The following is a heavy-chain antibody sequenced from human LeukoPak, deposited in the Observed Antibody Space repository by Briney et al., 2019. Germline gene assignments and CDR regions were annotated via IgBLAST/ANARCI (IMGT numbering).Heavy chain of an antibody. Sequence: SGGSLRLSCAGIIPYYGMSWVRPVPGTGREWGAGNNCAGSNTHYAESVRGRFTISRDFAENCTYLQMNSLRDEDTAFYYCVKDVSSNWYSFDQWGQGTLVTVSS. CDR1: IPYYG. CDR3: VKDVSSNWYSFDQ. CDR2: NNCAGSNT. D-gene: IGHD6-13*01. J-gene: IGHJ4*02. V-gene: IGHV3-20*04.